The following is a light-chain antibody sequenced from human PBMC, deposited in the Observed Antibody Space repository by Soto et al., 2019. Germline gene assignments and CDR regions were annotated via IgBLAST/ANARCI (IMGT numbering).Light chain of an antibody. J-gene: IGKJ1*01. CDR1: QSVSSH. Sequence: EIVMTPSPVTLSVSPGERATLSCRASQSVSSHLAWYQQKPCQAPSLLIYGAFTRATGIPARFSVNGYGTEVSLTRNELQSADFEVYYFMQYERWRPWVVGPGTKVDIK. V-gene: IGKV3-15*01. CDR3: MQYERWRPWV. CDR2: GAF.